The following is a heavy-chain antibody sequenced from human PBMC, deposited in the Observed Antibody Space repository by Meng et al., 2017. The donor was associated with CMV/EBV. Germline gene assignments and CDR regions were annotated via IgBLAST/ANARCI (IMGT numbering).Heavy chain of an antibody. J-gene: IGHJ4*02. CDR2: IKPDGSEK. CDR1: GFSFSSYW. V-gene: IGHV3-7*01. Sequence: GGSLRLSCAASGFSFSSYWMSWVRQAPGKGLEWVANIKPDGSEKYSVDSVKGRFTVSRDNAKNSLDLQMNSLRAEDTAVYYCARDLYCSSISCYTGDYFAYWGRGTLVTVSS. D-gene: IGHD2-2*01. CDR3: ARDLYCSSISCYTGDYFAY.